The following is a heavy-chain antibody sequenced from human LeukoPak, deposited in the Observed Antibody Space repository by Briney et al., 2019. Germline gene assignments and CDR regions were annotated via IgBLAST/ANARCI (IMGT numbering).Heavy chain of an antibody. D-gene: IGHD5-24*01. V-gene: IGHV3-30-3*01. CDR2: ISYDGSNK. J-gene: IGHJ4*02. CDR1: GFTFSSYA. Sequence: GGSLRLSCAASGFTFSSYAMHWVRQAPGKGLEWVAVISYDGSNKYYADSVKGRFTISRDNSKNTLYLQMNSLRAEDTAVYYCAKDERDGYNPGYYFDYWGQGTLVTVSS. CDR3: AKDERDGYNPGYYFDY.